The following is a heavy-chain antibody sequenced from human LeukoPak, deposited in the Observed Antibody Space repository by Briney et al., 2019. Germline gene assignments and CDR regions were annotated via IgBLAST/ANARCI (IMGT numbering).Heavy chain of an antibody. Sequence: SETLSLTCTVSGYSISSGYYWGWIRPPPGKGLEWIGSIYHSGSTYYNPSLRSRVTISVDTSKNQFSLKLRSVTAADTAVYYCARGKSRGSHIDYWGQGTLVTVSS. J-gene: IGHJ4*02. CDR1: GYSISSGYY. V-gene: IGHV4-38-2*02. D-gene: IGHD1-26*01. CDR2: IYHSGST. CDR3: ARGKSRGSHIDY.